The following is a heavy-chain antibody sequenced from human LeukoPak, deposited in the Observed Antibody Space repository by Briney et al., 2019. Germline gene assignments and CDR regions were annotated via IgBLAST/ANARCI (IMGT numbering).Heavy chain of an antibody. V-gene: IGHV4-39*01. CDR2: IYYSGST. D-gene: IGHD6-19*01. CDR3: ARSHRSGWYAY. CDR1: GGSISSSSYY. J-gene: IGHJ4*02. Sequence: PSETLSLTCTVSGGSISSSSYYWGWIRQPPGKGLEWIGSIYYSGSTYYNPSLKSRVTISVDTSKNQFSLKLSSVTAADTAVHYCARSHRSGWYAYWGQGTLVTVSS.